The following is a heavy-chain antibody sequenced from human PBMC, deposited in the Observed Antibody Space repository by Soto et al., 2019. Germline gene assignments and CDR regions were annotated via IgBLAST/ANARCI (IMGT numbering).Heavy chain of an antibody. CDR3: ARVRLRYFDRAFDY. CDR2: IYYSGST. D-gene: IGHD3-9*01. V-gene: IGHV4-30-4*01. J-gene: IGHJ4*02. CDR1: GGSISSGDYY. Sequence: SETLSLTCTVSGGSISSGDYYWSWIRQPPGKVLEWIGYIYYSGSTYYNPSLKSRVTISVDTSKNQFSLKLSSVTAADTAVYYCARVRLRYFDRAFDYWGQGTLVTVS.